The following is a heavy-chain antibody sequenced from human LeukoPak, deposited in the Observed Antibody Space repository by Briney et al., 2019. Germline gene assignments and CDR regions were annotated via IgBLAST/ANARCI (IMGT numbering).Heavy chain of an antibody. J-gene: IGHJ4*02. D-gene: IGHD3-10*01. CDR1: GYTFTGYY. CDR2: INPNSGGT. V-gene: IGHV1-2*02. CDR3: ARVERIWFGESRRLFDY. Sequence: EASVKVSCKASGYTFTGYYMHWVRQAPGQGLEWMGWINPNSGGTNYAQKFQGRVTMTRDTSISTAYMELSRLRSDDTAVYYCARVERIWFGESRRLFDYWGQGTLVTVSS.